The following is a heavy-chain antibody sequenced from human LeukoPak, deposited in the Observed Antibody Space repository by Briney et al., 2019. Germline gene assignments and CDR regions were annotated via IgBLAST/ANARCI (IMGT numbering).Heavy chain of an antibody. V-gene: IGHV3-23*01. CDR1: GFTFSSYA. Sequence: PGGSLRLSCAASGFTFSSYAMSWVRQAPGKGLEWVSVIDGSGGSTYYADSVKGRFTVSRDSSKDTLYLQMNSLRAEDTAVYYCAKERAKSGAFDYWGQGALVTVSS. J-gene: IGHJ4*02. CDR2: IDGSGGST. CDR3: AKERAKSGAFDY.